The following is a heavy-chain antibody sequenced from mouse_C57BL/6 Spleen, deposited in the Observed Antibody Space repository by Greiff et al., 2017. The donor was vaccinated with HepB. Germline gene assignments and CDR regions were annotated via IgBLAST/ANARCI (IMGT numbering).Heavy chain of an antibody. J-gene: IGHJ2*01. CDR2: IRLKSDNYAT. CDR1: GFTFSNYW. D-gene: IGHD2-5*01. V-gene: IGHV6-3*01. Sequence: EVKLVESGGGLVQPGGSMKLSCVASGFTFSNYWMNWVRQSPEKGLEWVAQIRLKSDNYATHYAESVKGRFTISRDDSKSSVYLQMNNLRAEDTGIYYCTRDSKRYFDYWGQGTTLTVSS. CDR3: TRDSKRYFDY.